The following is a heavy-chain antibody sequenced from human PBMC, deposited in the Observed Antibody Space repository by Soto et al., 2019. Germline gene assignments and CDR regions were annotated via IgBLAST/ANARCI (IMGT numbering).Heavy chain of an antibody. CDR3: ARVRVGATYYFDN. Sequence: GSLRLPCATAGFSFNEYYKRCFLEFPGKGLEWISYISGRATDTRYADSVKGRFTISRDNVNKSVFLQMNSLTAEDAAVYYCARVRVGATYYFDNWGHGTLVTVSS. D-gene: IGHD1-26*01. J-gene: IGHJ4*01. V-gene: IGHV3-11*06. CDR2: ISGRATDT. CDR1: GFSFNEYY.